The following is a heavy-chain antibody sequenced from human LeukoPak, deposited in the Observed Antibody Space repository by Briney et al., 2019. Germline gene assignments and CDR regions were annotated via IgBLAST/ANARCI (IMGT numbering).Heavy chain of an antibody. CDR1: GGTFSSYA. D-gene: IGHD3-16*01. CDR3: VRGESGYYYYYMDV. Sequence: SVKVSCKASGGTFSSYAISWVRQAPGQGLEWMGGIIPIFGTANYAQKFQGRVTITTDESTSTAYMELSSLRSEDTAVYYCVRGESGYYYYYMDVWGKGTTVTVSS. CDR2: IIPIFGTA. V-gene: IGHV1-69*05. J-gene: IGHJ6*03.